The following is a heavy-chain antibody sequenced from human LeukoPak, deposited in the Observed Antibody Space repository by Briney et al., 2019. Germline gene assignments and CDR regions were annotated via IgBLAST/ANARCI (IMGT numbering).Heavy chain of an antibody. CDR2: IYTSGTT. V-gene: IGHV4-61*02. J-gene: IGHJ6*03. CDR1: GGSISSGSYH. CDR3: ARDEGYTYGNFHYYYMDV. D-gene: IGHD5-18*01. Sequence: PSQTLSLTCTVSGGSISSGSYHWSWIRQPAGKGLEWIGRIYTSGTTDYNPSLKSRVTISVDTSKNQFSLKLSSVTAADTAVYYCARDEGYTYGNFHYYYMDVWGKGTTVTVSS.